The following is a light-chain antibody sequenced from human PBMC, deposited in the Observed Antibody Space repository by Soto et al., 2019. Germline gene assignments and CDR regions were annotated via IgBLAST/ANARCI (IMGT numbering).Light chain of an antibody. Sequence: EIVLTQSPATLSLSPGEIATLSCRASPSVRRYLAWYQQKPVQAPMLLIYAASTRATGIPDRFSGSGSETDFTHTINSLEPKDFAVYYGQQRNNWPPITIGQGTRLES. J-gene: IGKJ5*01. CDR3: QQRNNWPPIT. V-gene: IGKV3-11*01. CDR1: PSVRRY. CDR2: AAS.